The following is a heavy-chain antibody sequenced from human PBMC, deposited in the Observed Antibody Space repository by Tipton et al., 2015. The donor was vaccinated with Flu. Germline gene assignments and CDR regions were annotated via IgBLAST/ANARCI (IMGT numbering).Heavy chain of an antibody. V-gene: IGHV3-21*01. Sequence: SLRLSWAASGFTFSSYSMNWVRQAPGKGLEWVSSISSSSSYIYYADSVKGRFTISRDNAKNSLYLQMNSLRAEDTAVYYCARDGLAVAGDDYYYGMDVWGQGTTVTVSS. CDR3: ARDGLAVAGDDYYYGMDV. D-gene: IGHD6-19*01. CDR1: GFTFSSYS. CDR2: ISSSSSYI. J-gene: IGHJ6*02.